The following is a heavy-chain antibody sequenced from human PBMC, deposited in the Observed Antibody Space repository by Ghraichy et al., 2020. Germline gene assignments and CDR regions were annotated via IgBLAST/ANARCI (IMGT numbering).Heavy chain of an antibody. CDR3: AKDRAIEIPDGFDY. J-gene: IGHJ4*02. Sequence: LSLTCAASGFTFSSYAMSWVRQAPGKGLEWVSAISGSGGSTYYADSVKGRFTISRDNSKNTLYLQMNSLRAEDTAVYYCAKDRAIEIPDGFDYWGQGTLVTVSS. CDR1: GFTFSSYA. D-gene: IGHD1-14*01. CDR2: ISGSGGST. V-gene: IGHV3-23*01.